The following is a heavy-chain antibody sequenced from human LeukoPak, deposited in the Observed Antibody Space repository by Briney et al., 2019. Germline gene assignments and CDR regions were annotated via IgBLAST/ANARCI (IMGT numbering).Heavy chain of an antibody. CDR2: ISWNSDNV. V-gene: IGHV3-9*01. D-gene: IGHD6-6*01. CDR3: AKGLAAGPYDAFDI. Sequence: GGSLRLSCAASGFSFDDFAMQWVRQVPGKGLEWVSGISWNSDNVGYADSVKGRFTISRDNAKNSLYLQMNSLRAEDTALYYCAKGLAAGPYDAFDIWGQGTMVTVSS. J-gene: IGHJ3*02. CDR1: GFSFDDFA.